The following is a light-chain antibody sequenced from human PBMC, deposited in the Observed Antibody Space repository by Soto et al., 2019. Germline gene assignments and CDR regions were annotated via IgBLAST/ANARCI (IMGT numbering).Light chain of an antibody. CDR3: SSYTSSTTLV. CDR1: SSDVGGYDY. V-gene: IGLV2-14*01. CDR2: AVS. J-gene: IGLJ1*01. Sequence: QSALTQPASVSGSPGQSITISCTGTSSDVGGYDYVSWYQQYPGKAPKLMIYAVSNRPSGVSNRFSGSKSGNTASLTISGLQAEDEADYYCSSYTSSTTLVFGPGTKVTVL.